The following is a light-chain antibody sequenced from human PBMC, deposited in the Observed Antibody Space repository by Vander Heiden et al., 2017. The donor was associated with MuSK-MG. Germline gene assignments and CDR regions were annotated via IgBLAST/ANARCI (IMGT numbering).Light chain of an antibody. J-gene: IGLJ2*01. CDR2: EVG. CDR3: SSYTSSSTPHVV. V-gene: IGLV2-18*02. CDR1: STDVGSYNR. Sequence: QSALTLPPPASGSPGPSVTISCTGTSTDVGSYNRVSWYQQQQGTATELMIYEVGDRTSGVPGRFSGSKSGNATSLTISGLQAEDEADYYCSSYTSSSTPHVVFGGGTKLTVL.